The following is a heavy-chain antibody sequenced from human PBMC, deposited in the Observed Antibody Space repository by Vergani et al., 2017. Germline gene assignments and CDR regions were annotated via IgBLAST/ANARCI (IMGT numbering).Heavy chain of an antibody. CDR2: INHSGST. CDR1: GGSFSGYY. CDR3: ARKALRFLEWLKYNWFDP. Sequence: QVQLQQWGAGLLKPSETLSLTCAVYGGSFSGYYWSWIRQPPGKGLEWIGEINHSGSTNYNPSLKSRVTISVDTSKNQFSLKLSSVTAADTAVYYCARKALRFLEWLKYNWFDPWGQGTLVTVSS. J-gene: IGHJ5*02. V-gene: IGHV4-34*01. D-gene: IGHD3-3*01.